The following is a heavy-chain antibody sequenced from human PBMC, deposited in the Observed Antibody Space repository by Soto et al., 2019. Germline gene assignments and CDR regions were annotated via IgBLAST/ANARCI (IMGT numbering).Heavy chain of an antibody. CDR2: IWSAGSTE. V-gene: IGHV3-33*01. CDR1: GLPFSASG. J-gene: IGHJ5*02. Sequence: QAQLVESGGGVVQPGRSLRLSCAASGLPFSASGMHWVRQAPGKGLEWVAMIWSAGSTEYYADSVKGRFTITRDNSKNMIFLQMDRLRAEDTAVYYCARDKGVTCLDTWGQGNMVTVSS. CDR3: ARDKGVTCLDT. D-gene: IGHD3-16*01.